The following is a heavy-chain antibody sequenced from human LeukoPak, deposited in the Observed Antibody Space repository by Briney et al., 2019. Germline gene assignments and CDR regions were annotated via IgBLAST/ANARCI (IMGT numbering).Heavy chain of an antibody. CDR2: ISGSGSST. V-gene: IGHV3-23*01. J-gene: IGHJ4*02. Sequence: PGGSLRLSCAASGFTFSSYAMSWVRQAPGKGLEWVSVISGSGSSTYYADSVKGRFTISRDNSKNTLYLQMNSLRAEDTAIYYCAKDLRRRYYDSSAYTPDFDYWGQGTLVTVSS. D-gene: IGHD3-22*01. CDR1: GFTFSSYA. CDR3: AKDLRRRYYDSSAYTPDFDY.